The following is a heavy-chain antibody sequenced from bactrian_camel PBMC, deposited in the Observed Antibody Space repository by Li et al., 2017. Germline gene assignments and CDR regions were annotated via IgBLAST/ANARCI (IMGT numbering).Heavy chain of an antibody. CDR2: IYSDGSNT. V-gene: IGHV3S6*01. CDR3: AAVFGVCNGRVAASDFTY. CDR1: GFTFSSYI. D-gene: IGHD3*01. Sequence: HVQLVESGGGLVQPGGSLRLSCAASGFTFSSYIMTWVRQAPGKGLEWVSSIYSDGSNTNYADSVKGRFTISRDNAKDTVYLQMNSLRPEDTAMYYCAAVFGVCNGRVAASDFTYWGQGTQVTVS. J-gene: IGHJ6*01.